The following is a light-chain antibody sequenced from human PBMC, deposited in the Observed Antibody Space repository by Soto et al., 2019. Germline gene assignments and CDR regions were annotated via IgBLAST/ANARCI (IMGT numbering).Light chain of an antibody. CDR1: QSLLHSDGDNY. Sequence: DIVMTQSPLSLPVTPGEPASISCKSSQSLLHSDGDNYLEWYVQKAGQSPQLLIYLVSHRAYGGPDRRSGSGAGTDFTLKISKGEADDVGVYYCMQTLQTPYTFGPGTKVEIK. CDR3: MQTLQTPYT. J-gene: IGKJ3*01. CDR2: LVS. V-gene: IGKV2-28*01.